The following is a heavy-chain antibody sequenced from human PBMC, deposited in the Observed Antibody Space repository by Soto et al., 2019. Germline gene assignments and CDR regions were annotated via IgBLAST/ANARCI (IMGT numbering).Heavy chain of an antibody. CDR3: VRRRASTPNWFDP. V-gene: IGHV4-39*01. Sequence: KLSETLSLTCSVSGGSISSSSFYWGWIRQSPGKGLEWIGSIYYSGNTYYNPSLESRVAISADTSTNQFSPKLSSVTAADTAVYYCVRRRASTPNWFDPWGQGTLVTVSS. CDR1: GGSISSSSFY. J-gene: IGHJ5*02. CDR2: IYYSGNT.